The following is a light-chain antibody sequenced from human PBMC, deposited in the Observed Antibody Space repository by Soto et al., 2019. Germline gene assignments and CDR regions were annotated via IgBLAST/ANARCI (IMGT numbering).Light chain of an antibody. V-gene: IGKV3-15*01. CDR2: GAS. CDR1: QSVSSN. Sequence: EVVMTQSPATLSVSPGERATLSCRASQSVSSNFAWYQQKPGQAPRLLIYGASTRATGIPARFSGSGSGTEFTLTISSRRSEDFAVYYCQQYNDWPWTFGQGTKVEI. J-gene: IGKJ1*01. CDR3: QQYNDWPWT.